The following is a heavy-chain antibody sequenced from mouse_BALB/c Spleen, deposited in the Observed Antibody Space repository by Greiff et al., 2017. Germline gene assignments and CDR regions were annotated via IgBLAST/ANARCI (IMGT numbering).Heavy chain of an antibody. CDR1: GFTFSSYG. Sequence: DVMLVESGGDLVKPGGSLKLSCAASGFTFSSYGMSWVRQTPDKRLEWVATISSGGSYTYYPDSVKGRFTISRDNAKNTLYLQMSSLKSEDTAMYYCARQNSFAYWGQGTLVTVSA. V-gene: IGHV5-6*02. J-gene: IGHJ3*01. CDR3: ARQNSFAY. CDR2: ISSGGSYT.